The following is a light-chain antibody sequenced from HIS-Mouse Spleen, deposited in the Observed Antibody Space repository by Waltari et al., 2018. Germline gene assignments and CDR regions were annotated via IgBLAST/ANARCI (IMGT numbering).Light chain of an antibody. J-gene: IGLJ1*01. CDR2: RNN. CDR3: AAWDDSLSGYV. V-gene: IGLV1-47*01. CDR1: SSNIGSNY. Sequence: QSVLTQPPSASGTPGQRVTISCSGSSSNIGSNYVYWYQQVPGTAPKLLIYRNNQRPSGVPDRFSGSKSGTSASLAISGLRSEDEADYYCAAWDDSLSGYVFGTGTKVTVL.